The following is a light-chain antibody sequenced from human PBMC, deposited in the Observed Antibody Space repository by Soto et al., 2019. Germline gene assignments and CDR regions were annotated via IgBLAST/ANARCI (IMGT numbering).Light chain of an antibody. CDR3: QQYGSSPLT. Sequence: NVLSQSPGTLSLSPGERATLYCRASQSVSSSYLAWYQQKPGQAPRLLIYGASSRATGVPDRFSGSGSGTDFTLTISRLEPEDFAVYYCQQYGSSPLTFGGGTKVDI. J-gene: IGKJ4*01. CDR1: QSVSSSY. CDR2: GAS. V-gene: IGKV3-20*01.